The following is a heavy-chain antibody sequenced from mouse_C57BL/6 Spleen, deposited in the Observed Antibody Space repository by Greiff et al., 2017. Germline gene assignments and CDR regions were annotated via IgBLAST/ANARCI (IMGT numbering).Heavy chain of an antibody. Sequence: QVQLQQPGAERVKPGASVKVSCKASVYTFTSSWIQWVKQRPGQGLEWIGRIHPSDSDTNYNQKFKGKATLTVDKSSSTAYMQLSSLTSEDSAVYYCAMRIDYPFAYWGQGTLVTVSA. V-gene: IGHV1-74*01. D-gene: IGHD2-4*01. CDR3: AMRIDYPFAY. CDR1: VYTFTSSW. J-gene: IGHJ3*01. CDR2: IHPSDSDT.